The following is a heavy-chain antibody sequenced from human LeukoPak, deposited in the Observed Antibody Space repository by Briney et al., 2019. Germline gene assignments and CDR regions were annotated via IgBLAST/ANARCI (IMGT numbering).Heavy chain of an antibody. CDR2: IRNSGGVT. J-gene: IGHJ4*02. CDR3: AKSSGAWLFDY. CDR1: GFTFSSYS. D-gene: IGHD4-17*01. V-gene: IGHV3-23*01. Sequence: GGSLRLSCAASGFTFSSYSMTGLRQAPGKGLEWLSGIRNSGGVTVYADSVKARFTISRDDSKDTLYLQMNSLRAEDTAVYYCAKSSGAWLFDYWGQGTLVTVSS.